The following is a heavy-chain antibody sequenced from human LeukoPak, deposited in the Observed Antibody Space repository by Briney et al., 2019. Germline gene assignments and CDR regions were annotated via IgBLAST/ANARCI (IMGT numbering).Heavy chain of an antibody. D-gene: IGHD5-12*01. CDR1: GGSISTYY. V-gene: IGHV4-4*07. CDR2: IYTSGST. CDR3: ARAPGYDTAAYYYYYYGMDV. J-gene: IGHJ6*02. Sequence: SETLSLNCTVSGGSISTYYWNWIRQPAGKGLEWIGRIYTSGSTNYNPSLKSRVTISVDTSKNQFSLKLSSVTAADTAVYYCARAPGYDTAAYYYYYYGMDVWGQGTTATVSS.